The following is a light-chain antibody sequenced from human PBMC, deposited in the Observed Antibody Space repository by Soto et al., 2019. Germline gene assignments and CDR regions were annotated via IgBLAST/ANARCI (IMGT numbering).Light chain of an antibody. CDR1: QSVSSL. Sequence: DIQMNQSPSTLSASVGDPVTVTCRASQSVSSLLAWYQQKPGKAPKLLIYDASTLESGVPSRFSGRVSGTESTLTISGLPPDDFAIYCRHQYQSDFLTVGGGTRMQVK. V-gene: IGKV1-5*01. J-gene: IGKJ4*01. CDR2: DAS. CDR3: HQYQSDFLT.